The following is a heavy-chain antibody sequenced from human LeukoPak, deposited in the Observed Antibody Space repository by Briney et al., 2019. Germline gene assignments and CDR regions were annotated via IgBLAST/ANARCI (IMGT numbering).Heavy chain of an antibody. CDR3: ARDHPPLGSTDY. CDR2: INHSGST. J-gene: IGHJ4*02. V-gene: IGHV4-34*01. CDR1: GGSFSGYY. D-gene: IGHD3-16*01. Sequence: PSETLSLTCAVYGGSFSGYYWSWIRQPPGKGLEWIGEINHSGSTNYNPSLKSRVTISVDTSKNQFSLKLSSVTAADTAVYYCARDHPPLGSTDYWGQGTLVTVSS.